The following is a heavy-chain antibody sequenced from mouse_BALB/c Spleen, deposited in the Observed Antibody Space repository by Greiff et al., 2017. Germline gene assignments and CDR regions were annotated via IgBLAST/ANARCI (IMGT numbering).Heavy chain of an antibody. D-gene: IGHD2-4*01. CDR1: GFTFSSYA. CDR3: ARATMITTRSYYFDY. CDR2: ISSGGST. V-gene: IGHV5-6-5*01. Sequence: EVHLVESGGGLVKPGGSLKLSCAASGFTFSSYAMSWVRQTPEKRLEWVASISSGGSTYYPDSVKGRFTISRDNARNILYLQMSSLRSEDTAMYYCARATMITTRSYYFDYWGQGTTLTVSS. J-gene: IGHJ2*01.